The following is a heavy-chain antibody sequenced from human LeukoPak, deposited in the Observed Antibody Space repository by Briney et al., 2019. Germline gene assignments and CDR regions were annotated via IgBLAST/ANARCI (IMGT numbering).Heavy chain of an antibody. D-gene: IGHD3-22*01. V-gene: IGHV4-30-4*08. CDR3: ARGRDSDN. CDR2: IYYSGST. J-gene: IGHJ4*02. Sequence: SSETLSLTCTVSGGSISSGDYYWSWIRQPPGKGLEWIGYIYYSGSTYYNPSLKSRVTISVDTSKNQFSLKLSSVTAADTAVYDCARGRDSDNWGQGTLVTVSS. CDR1: GGSISSGDYY.